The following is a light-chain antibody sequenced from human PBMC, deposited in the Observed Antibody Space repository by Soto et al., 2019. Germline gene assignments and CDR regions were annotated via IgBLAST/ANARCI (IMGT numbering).Light chain of an antibody. CDR3: SSYTSSNARYV. V-gene: IGLV2-14*01. J-gene: IGLJ1*01. Sequence: QSALTQPASVSGSPGQSITISCTGTSSDVGDYNYVSWYQQHPGKATKLIIYDVSNRPSGVSNRFSGSKSGNTAYLTISGLQAEDEADYYCSSYTSSNARYVFGTGTKLIVL. CDR1: SSDVGDYNY. CDR2: DVS.